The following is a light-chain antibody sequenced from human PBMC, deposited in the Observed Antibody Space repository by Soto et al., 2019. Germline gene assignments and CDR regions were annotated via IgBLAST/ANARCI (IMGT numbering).Light chain of an antibody. CDR1: SSNIGAGYD. V-gene: IGLV1-40*01. Sequence: QSVLTQPPSVSGAPGQRVTISCTGSSSNIGAGYDVHWYQQLPGTAPKLLIYGNSNRPSGVPDRFSGSKSGTSASLAITGLQAADEADYYRQSYDSSLSGWVSGGGTKLTVL. CDR2: GNS. J-gene: IGLJ3*02. CDR3: QSYDSSLSGWV.